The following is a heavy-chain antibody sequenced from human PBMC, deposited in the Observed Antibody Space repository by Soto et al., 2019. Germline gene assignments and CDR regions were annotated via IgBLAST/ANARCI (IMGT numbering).Heavy chain of an antibody. V-gene: IGHV3-23*01. Sequence: EVQLLESGGGLVQPGGSLRLSCAAPGFTFSNYAMNWVRQAPGKGLEWVSVISGSGGSTYYEDSVKGRFTISRGNSKNTLYLQMNSLRGEDTAVYYCARRSSGWYFDYWGQGTLVTVSS. D-gene: IGHD6-19*01. CDR1: GFTFSNYA. CDR3: ARRSSGWYFDY. J-gene: IGHJ4*02. CDR2: ISGSGGST.